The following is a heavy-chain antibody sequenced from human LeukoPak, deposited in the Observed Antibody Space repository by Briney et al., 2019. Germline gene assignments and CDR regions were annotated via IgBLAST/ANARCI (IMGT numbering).Heavy chain of an antibody. CDR1: GGSISSSSYY. D-gene: IGHD3-9*01. J-gene: IGHJ4*02. CDR2: IYYSGSI. Sequence: SETLSLTCTVSGGSISSSSYYWGWIRQPPGKGLEWIGSIYYSGSIYYNPSLKSQVTISVDTSKTQSSLKLSSVTAADTAVYYCARRGLLRYFEWRYWGQGTLVTVSS. CDR3: ARRGLLRYFEWRY. V-gene: IGHV4-39*01.